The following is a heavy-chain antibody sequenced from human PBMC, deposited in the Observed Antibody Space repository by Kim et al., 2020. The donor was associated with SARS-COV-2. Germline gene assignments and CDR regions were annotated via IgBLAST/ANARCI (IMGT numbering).Heavy chain of an antibody. CDR1: GFTFSSYG. V-gene: IGHV3-30*18. D-gene: IGHD2-15*01. CDR2: ISYDGSNK. Sequence: GGSLRLSCAASGFTFSSYGMHWVRQAPGKGLEWVAVISYDGSNKYYADSVKGRFTISRDNSKNTLYLQMNSLRAEDTAVYYCAKEWVGYCSGGSCYADYWGQGTLVTVSS. CDR3: AKEWVGYCSGGSCYADY. J-gene: IGHJ4*02.